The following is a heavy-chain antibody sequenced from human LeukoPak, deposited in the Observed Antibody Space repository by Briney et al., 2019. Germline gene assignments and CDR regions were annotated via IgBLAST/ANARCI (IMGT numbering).Heavy chain of an antibody. J-gene: IGHJ3*02. V-gene: IGHV4-34*01. CDR3: ARVGSPRAFDI. CDR1: GGSFNDYY. Sequence: SETLSLTCAVYGGSFNDYYWNWIRQPPGKGLEWIGEINLRGSTTYNPSLKSRVTISLDESKNQFSLKLSSVTAADTAVYYCARVGSPRAFDIWGQGTMVTVSS. CDR2: INLRGST.